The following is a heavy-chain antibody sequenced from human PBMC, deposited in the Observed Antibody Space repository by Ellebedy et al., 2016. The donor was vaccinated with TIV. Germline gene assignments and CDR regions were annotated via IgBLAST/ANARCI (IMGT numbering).Heavy chain of an antibody. V-gene: IGHV3-23*01. Sequence: GESLKISCAASGFTFSSYAMSWVRQAPGKGLEWVSAISGSGGSTYYADSVKGRFTISRDNSKNTLYLQMNSLRAEDTAVYYCAKELTVLWFGELYRTGFDYWGQGTLVTVSS. CDR2: ISGSGGST. D-gene: IGHD3-10*01. CDR3: AKELTVLWFGELYRTGFDY. J-gene: IGHJ4*02. CDR1: GFTFSSYA.